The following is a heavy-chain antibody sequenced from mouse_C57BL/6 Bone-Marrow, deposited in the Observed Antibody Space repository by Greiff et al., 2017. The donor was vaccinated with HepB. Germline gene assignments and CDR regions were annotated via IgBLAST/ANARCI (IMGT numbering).Heavy chain of an antibody. D-gene: IGHD1-1*01. Sequence: EVHLVESGGGLVQPGGSMKLSCVASGFTFSNYWMNWVRQSPEKGLEWVAQIRLKSDNYATHYAESVKGRFTISRDDSKSSVYLQMNNLRAEDTGIYYCTGGSSYVYWYFDVWGTGTTVTVSS. CDR3: TGGSSYVYWYFDV. CDR2: IRLKSDNYAT. J-gene: IGHJ1*03. CDR1: GFTFSNYW. V-gene: IGHV6-3*01.